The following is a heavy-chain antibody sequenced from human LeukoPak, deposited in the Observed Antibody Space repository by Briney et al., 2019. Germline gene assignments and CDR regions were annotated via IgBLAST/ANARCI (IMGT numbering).Heavy chain of an antibody. CDR2: INPKSGGT. J-gene: IGHJ4*02. Sequence: DSVKVSCKASGYSFTGYYMHWVRQAPGQGLEWMGWINPKSGGTNCAQKFQGRVTMTRDTSISTAYMELSRLRSDDTAVYYCARSGMVTDFDYWGQGTLVTVSS. D-gene: IGHD5-18*01. CDR3: ARSGMVTDFDY. V-gene: IGHV1-2*02. CDR1: GYSFTGYY.